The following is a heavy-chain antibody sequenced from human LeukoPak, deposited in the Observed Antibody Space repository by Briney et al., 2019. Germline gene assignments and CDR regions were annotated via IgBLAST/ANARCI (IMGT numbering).Heavy chain of an antibody. CDR1: GFTFNNYA. D-gene: IGHD4-17*01. CDR2: ISYDGSEK. Sequence: GRSLRLSCAASGFTFNNYAMHWVRQAPGKGLEWVAVISYDGSEKYYAGSVQGRLTISRDNSQSTLYLQMDSLITEDTAIYYCAKSPLRTTSGPSDYWGQGTLVIVSS. V-gene: IGHV3-30*18. CDR3: AKSPLRTTSGPSDY. J-gene: IGHJ4*02.